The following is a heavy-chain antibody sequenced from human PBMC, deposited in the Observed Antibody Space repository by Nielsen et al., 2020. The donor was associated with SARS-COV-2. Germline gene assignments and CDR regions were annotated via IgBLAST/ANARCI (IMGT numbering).Heavy chain of an antibody. CDR3: ARRPRRYCSSTSCYTVSHYFDY. Sequence: WLRQPPGKGLEWIGEINHSGSTNYNPSLKSRVTISVDTSKNQFSLKLSSVTAADTAVYYCARRPRRYCSSTSCYTVSHYFDYWGQGTLVTVSS. V-gene: IGHV4-34*01. J-gene: IGHJ4*02. D-gene: IGHD2-2*02. CDR2: INHSGST.